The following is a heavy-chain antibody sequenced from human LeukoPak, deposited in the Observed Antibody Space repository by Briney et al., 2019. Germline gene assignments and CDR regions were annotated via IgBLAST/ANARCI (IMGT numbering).Heavy chain of an antibody. J-gene: IGHJ4*02. Sequence: GGSLRLSCAASWFTVSINYMSWVRQAPGKGLEWVSVIYSGGSTYYADSVKGRFTISRENSKNPLSLQMNRLRVEDTALYLCAKYSDSTGAHYFDYWGQGTLVTASS. CDR1: WFTVSINY. D-gene: IGHD2/OR15-2a*01. CDR3: AKYSDSTGAHYFDY. CDR2: IYSGGST. V-gene: IGHV3-53*01.